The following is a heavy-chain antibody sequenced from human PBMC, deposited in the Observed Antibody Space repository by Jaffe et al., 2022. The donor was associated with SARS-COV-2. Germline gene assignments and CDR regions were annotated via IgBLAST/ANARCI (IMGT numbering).Heavy chain of an antibody. Sequence: QLQLQESGPGLVKPSETLSLTCTVSGGSISSSSYYWGWIRQPPGKGLEWIGSIYYSGSTYYNPSLKSRVTISVDTSKNQFSLKLSSVTAADTAVYYCATLPRGSGSYYNGRNYFDYWGQGTLVTVSS. V-gene: IGHV4-39*01. CDR2: IYYSGST. CDR1: GGSISSSSYY. J-gene: IGHJ4*02. D-gene: IGHD3-10*01. CDR3: ATLPRGSGSYYNGRNYFDY.